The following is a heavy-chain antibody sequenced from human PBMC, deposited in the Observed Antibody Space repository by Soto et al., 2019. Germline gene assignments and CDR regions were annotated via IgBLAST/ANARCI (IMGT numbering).Heavy chain of an antibody. D-gene: IGHD3-9*01. CDR2: IWYDGSNK. Sequence: QVQLVESGGGVVQPGRSLRLSCAASGFTFSSYGMHWVRQAPGKGLEWVAVIWYDGSNKYYADSVKGRFTISRDNSKNTLYRLMNCLRAEDTAVYYCARVGGYDILSGYTDYWGQGTLVTVSS. V-gene: IGHV3-33*01. CDR1: GFTFSSYG. CDR3: ARVGGYDILSGYTDY. J-gene: IGHJ4*02.